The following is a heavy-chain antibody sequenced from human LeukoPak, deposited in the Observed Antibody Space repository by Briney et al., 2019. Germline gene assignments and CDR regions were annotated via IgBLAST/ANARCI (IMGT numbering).Heavy chain of an antibody. Sequence: KPSETLSLTCTVSGGSISSYYWNWIRQPPGKEMEWIGYIHYSGSTNYNPSLKSRVSISSDTSKNQFSLKLSSVTAADTAVYYCARGGGGSWYGTVDYWGQGTLATVSS. CDR1: GGSISSYY. CDR2: IHYSGST. D-gene: IGHD6-13*01. J-gene: IGHJ4*02. CDR3: ARGGGGSWYGTVDY. V-gene: IGHV4-59*01.